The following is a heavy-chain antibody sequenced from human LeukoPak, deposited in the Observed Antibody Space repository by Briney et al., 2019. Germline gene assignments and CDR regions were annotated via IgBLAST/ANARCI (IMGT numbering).Heavy chain of an antibody. V-gene: IGHV3-30-3*01. Sequence: PGGSLRLSCAASGFTFSSYAMHWVRQAPGKGLEWVAVISYDGSNKYYADSVKGRFTISRDNSKNTLYLQMNSLRAEDTAVYYCAKDMLYDFWSGYHPRFDYWGQGTLVTVSS. D-gene: IGHD3-3*01. CDR2: ISYDGSNK. CDR1: GFTFSSYA. CDR3: AKDMLYDFWSGYHPRFDY. J-gene: IGHJ4*02.